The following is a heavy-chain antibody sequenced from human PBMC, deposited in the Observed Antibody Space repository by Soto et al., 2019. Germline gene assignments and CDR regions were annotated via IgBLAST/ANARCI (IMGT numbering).Heavy chain of an antibody. D-gene: IGHD3-22*01. CDR2: RYSDGRS. CDR1: GFTVSISY. Sequence: PGGSLRLSCAGSGFTVSISYMTWVRQVPGKGLEWVSIRYSDGRSYHAESVKGRFTISTDDSENTLYLQMSSLRAEDTAVYYCARDSGDYYDSSGYPWGRGTLVTVSS. J-gene: IGHJ5*02. V-gene: IGHV3-66*01. CDR3: ARDSGDYYDSSGYP.